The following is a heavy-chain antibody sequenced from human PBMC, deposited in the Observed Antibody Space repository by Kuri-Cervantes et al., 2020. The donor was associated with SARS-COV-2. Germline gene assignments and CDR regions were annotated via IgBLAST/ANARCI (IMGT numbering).Heavy chain of an antibody. CDR2: INHSGST. D-gene: IGHD1-26*01. CDR1: GGSFSGYS. V-gene: IGHV4-34*01. J-gene: IGHJ4*02. CDR3: ARDVGAS. Sequence: SETLSLTCAVYGGSFSGYSWGWIRQPPGKGLEWIGEINHSGSTNYNPSLKSRVTMSVDTSKNQFSLKLSSVTAADTAVYYCARDVGASWGQGTLVTVSS.